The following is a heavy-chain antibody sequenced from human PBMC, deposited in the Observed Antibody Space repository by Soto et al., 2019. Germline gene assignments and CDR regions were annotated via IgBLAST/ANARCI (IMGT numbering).Heavy chain of an antibody. J-gene: IGHJ6*03. CDR1: GFTFDDYA. D-gene: IGHD2-2*01. V-gene: IGHV3-9*01. CDR2: ISWNSGSI. Sequence: EVQLVESGGGLVQPGRSLRLSCAASGFTFDDYAMHWVRQAPGKGLEWVPGISWNSGSIGYADSVKGRFTISRDNAKNSLYLQMNSLRAEDTALYYCAKDAGRGCSSTSCYASYYYYYYMDVWGKGTTVTVSS. CDR3: AKDAGRGCSSTSCYASYYYYYYMDV.